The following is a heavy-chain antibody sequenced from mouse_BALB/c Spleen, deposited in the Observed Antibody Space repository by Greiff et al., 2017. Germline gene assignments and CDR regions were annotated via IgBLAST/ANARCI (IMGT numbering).Heavy chain of an antibody. V-gene: IGHV5-12-1*01. Sequence: EVKLMESGGGLVKPGGSLKLSCAASGFAFSSYDMSWVRQTPEKRLEWVAYISSGGGSTYYPDTVKGRFTISRDNAKNTLYLQMSSLKSEDTAMYYCARNYYGRLDYWGQGTTLTVSS. CDR3: ARNYYGRLDY. D-gene: IGHD1-1*01. J-gene: IGHJ2*01. CDR1: GFAFSSYD. CDR2: ISSGGGST.